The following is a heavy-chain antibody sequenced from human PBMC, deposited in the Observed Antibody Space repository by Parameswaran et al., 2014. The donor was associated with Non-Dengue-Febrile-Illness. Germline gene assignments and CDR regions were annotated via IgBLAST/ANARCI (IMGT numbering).Heavy chain of an antibody. CDR3: ARDHQHTVTTSNYMDV. D-gene: IGHD4-17*01. Sequence: RWIRQPPGKGLEWIGEIYHSGSTNYNPSLKSRVTISVDKSKNQFSLKLSSVTAADTAVYYCARDHQHTVTTSNYMDVWGKGTTVTVSS. V-gene: IGHV4-4*02. J-gene: IGHJ6*03. CDR2: IYHSGST.